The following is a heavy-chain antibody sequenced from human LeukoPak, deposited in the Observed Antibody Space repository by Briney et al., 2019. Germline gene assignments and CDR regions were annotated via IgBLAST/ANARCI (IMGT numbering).Heavy chain of an antibody. CDR1: GFTFSNYA. CDR2: ISGSGINT. Sequence: PGGSLRLSCGVSGFTFSNYAMTWVRQAPGKGLECVSVISGSGINTYYADSVKGRFTISRDNPKNTLYLQMNTLRADDTAVYYCAKGHADYGTGFDLWGQGTLVTVSS. J-gene: IGHJ4*02. CDR3: AKGHADYGTGFDL. V-gene: IGHV3-23*01. D-gene: IGHD4-17*01.